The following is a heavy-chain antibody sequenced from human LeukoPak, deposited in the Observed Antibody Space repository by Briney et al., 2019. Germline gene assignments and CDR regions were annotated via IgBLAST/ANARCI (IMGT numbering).Heavy chain of an antibody. CDR3: AKAQTYDSRGSYLY. V-gene: IGHV3-48*02. CDR2: VSSSSSTV. CDR1: GFTFSSYS. Sequence: PGGSLRLSCAASGFTFSSYSMNWVRQAPGKGLEWVSYVSSSSSTVYYADSLKGRFTISRDNAKNSLYLQMNSLRDEDTAVYYCAKAQTYDSRGSYLYWGQGTLVTVSS. D-gene: IGHD3-16*01. J-gene: IGHJ4*02.